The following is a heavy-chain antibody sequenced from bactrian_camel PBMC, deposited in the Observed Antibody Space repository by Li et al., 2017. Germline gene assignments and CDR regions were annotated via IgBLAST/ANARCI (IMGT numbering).Heavy chain of an antibody. Sequence: VQLVESGGGSVQAGGSLRLFCTVNGSIKRGSLCMGWFRQVPGKEREGVAAIDSDTVTTRYADSVKGRSTISKDNAKNVLNLQMDNLKPEDSAMYYCAAHSEFLACASDSWWTTPYVASGQGTQVTVS. CDR2: IDSDTVTT. CDR1: GSIKRGSLC. D-gene: IGHD7*01. J-gene: IGHJ4*01. V-gene: IGHV3S42*01.